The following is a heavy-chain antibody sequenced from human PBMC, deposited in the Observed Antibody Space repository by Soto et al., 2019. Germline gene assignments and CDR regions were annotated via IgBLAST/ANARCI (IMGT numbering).Heavy chain of an antibody. Sequence: QVQLVQSGAEVKKPGSSVKVSCKASGGTFSSYAISWVRQAPGQGLEWMGGIIPIFGTANYAQKFQGRVTINADESTSTAYMELSSLRSEDTAVYYCARSGVFGVYYDRSGYRSHFDYWGQGTLVTVSS. CDR3: ARSGVFGVYYDRSGYRSHFDY. D-gene: IGHD3-22*01. CDR2: IIPIFGTA. J-gene: IGHJ4*02. CDR1: GGTFSSYA. V-gene: IGHV1-69*01.